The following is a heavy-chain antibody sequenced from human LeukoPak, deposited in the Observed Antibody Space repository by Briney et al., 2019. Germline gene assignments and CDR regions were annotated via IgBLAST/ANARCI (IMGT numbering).Heavy chain of an antibody. V-gene: IGHV3-74*01. J-gene: IGHJ6*02. CDR1: GFTFSSYW. CDR3: ARDKVPLETAMDPYYYYGMDV. D-gene: IGHD5-18*01. Sequence: GGSLRLSCAASGFTFSSYWMHWVRQAPGKGLVWVSRINGDGSSTNYADSVKGRFTISRDNAKNTLYLQMNSLTVEDTAVYYCARDKVPLETAMDPYYYYGMDVWGQGTTVTVSS. CDR2: INGDGSST.